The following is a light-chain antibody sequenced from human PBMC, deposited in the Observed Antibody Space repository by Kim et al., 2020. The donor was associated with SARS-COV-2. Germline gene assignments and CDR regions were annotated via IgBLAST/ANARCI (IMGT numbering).Light chain of an antibody. CDR1: QSGSSSY. J-gene: IGKJ2*01. CDR3: QQYGSSLYT. V-gene: IGKV3-20*01. Sequence: LVPGGRTTPSCRASQSGSSSYLAWYQQKPGEAPRLLIRGASSRATGIPDRLSGSGSGTDFSLTISRLEPEDFAVYYCQQYGSSLYTFGQETKLEI. CDR2: GAS.